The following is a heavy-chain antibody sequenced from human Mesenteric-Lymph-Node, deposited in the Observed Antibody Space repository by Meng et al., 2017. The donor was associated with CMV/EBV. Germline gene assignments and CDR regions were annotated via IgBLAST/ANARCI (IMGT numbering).Heavy chain of an antibody. CDR1: GFTVSSNY. CDR3: ARSRYGGNAGDFDH. J-gene: IGHJ4*02. D-gene: IGHD4-23*01. Sequence: GGSLRLSCAASGFTVSSNYMSWVRQAPGKGLEWVSVIYSGSSTYYADSVKGRFTISRDNSKNTLYLQMNSLRAEDTAVYYCARSRYGGNAGDFDHWGQGTLVTVSS. V-gene: IGHV3-66*02. CDR2: IYSGSST.